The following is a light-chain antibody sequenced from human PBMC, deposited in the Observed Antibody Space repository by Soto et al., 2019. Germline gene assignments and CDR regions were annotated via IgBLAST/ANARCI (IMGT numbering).Light chain of an antibody. CDR2: DAS. J-gene: IGKJ2*01. CDR1: QSVSSH. V-gene: IGKV3-11*01. CDR3: QQRSNWPRT. Sequence: EVVLTQSPATLSLSPGERATLSCRASQSVSSHLAWYQQKPGQAPRLLIYDASHRATGIPARFSGSRSGSDFTLTISSLASEDFAVYYCQQRSNWPRTFGQGTKLEIK.